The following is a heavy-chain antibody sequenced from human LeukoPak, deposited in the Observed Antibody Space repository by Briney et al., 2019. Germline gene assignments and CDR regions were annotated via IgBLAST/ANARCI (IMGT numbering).Heavy chain of an antibody. V-gene: IGHV3-30-3*01. Sequence: GGSLRHSCAASGFTFSSYAMHWVRQAPGKGLEWVAVISYDGSNKYYADSVKGRFTISRDNFKNTLYLQMNSLRAEDTAVYYCARERSVAGPDDAFDIWGQGTMVTVSS. D-gene: IGHD6-19*01. J-gene: IGHJ3*02. CDR3: ARERSVAGPDDAFDI. CDR2: ISYDGSNK. CDR1: GFTFSSYA.